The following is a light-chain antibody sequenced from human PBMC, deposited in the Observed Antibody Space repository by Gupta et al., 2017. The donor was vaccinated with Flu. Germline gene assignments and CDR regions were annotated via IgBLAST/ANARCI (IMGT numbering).Light chain of an antibody. CDR3: QQYNGYPWT. V-gene: IGKV1-5*03. CDR1: QSISSW. Sequence: DIQMTQSPSTLSASVGDRVTITCRASQSISSWLAWYQQKPGKAPKLLIYKASSLESGVPSRFSGSRSGTEFTLTISSLQPDDFATYYCQQYNGYPWTFGQGTKVEIK. J-gene: IGKJ1*01. CDR2: KAS.